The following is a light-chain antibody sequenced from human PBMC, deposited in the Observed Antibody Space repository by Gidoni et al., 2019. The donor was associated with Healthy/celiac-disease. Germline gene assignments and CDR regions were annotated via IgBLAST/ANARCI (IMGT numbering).Light chain of an antibody. Sequence: QSALTQPASVSGSPGQSITLSCTGTSSDVGGYNYVSWYQQPPGTAPRLMIYEVSNRPSGFSHRFSGSKSGNTASLTISGLQAEDEADYYCSSYTSSSTYVIFGGGTKLTVL. CDR1: SSDVGGYNY. V-gene: IGLV2-14*01. CDR3: SSYTSSSTYVI. CDR2: EVS. J-gene: IGLJ2*01.